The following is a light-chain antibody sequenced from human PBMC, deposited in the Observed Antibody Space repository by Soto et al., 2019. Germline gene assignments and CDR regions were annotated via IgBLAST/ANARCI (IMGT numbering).Light chain of an antibody. CDR2: DAS. CDR1: QSVGYR. V-gene: IGKV3-15*01. Sequence: EIVMTQSPATLSVSPGERATLSCRASQSVGYRLAWYQQKPGQAPRLLIYDASTRATGCPARFSGSGSGTEFTLTISSLQSEDFAVYYCQQYNNWPPFPFGAGTKVDIK. CDR3: QQYNNWPPFP. J-gene: IGKJ3*01.